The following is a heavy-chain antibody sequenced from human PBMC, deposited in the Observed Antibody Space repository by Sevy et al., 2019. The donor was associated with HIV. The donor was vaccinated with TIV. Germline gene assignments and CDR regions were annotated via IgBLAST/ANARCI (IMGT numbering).Heavy chain of an antibody. D-gene: IGHD2-8*01. CDR1: GFTFNKYS. CDR2: LSFGCGQI. V-gene: IGHV3-23*01. CDR3: AREGCTRPHDF. J-gene: IGHJ4*02. Sequence: GGSLRLSCVASGFTFNKYSMSWVRQAPGKGLERVSTLSFGCGQINYADSVKGRFTISRDDSKNTLYLQMNSLRAEGTAVYYCAREGCTRPHDFWGQGTLVTVSS.